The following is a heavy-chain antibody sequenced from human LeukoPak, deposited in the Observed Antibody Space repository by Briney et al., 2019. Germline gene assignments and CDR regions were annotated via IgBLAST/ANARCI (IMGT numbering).Heavy chain of an antibody. CDR2: IIPSFGTP. Sequence: ASVKVSCKAPGDTFSNYAINWVRQAPGQGLEWMGRIIPSFGTPNDAQRFQGRVTITADESTATAYMELSSLTSEDTAVYCCAAARPPLFGTLDSWGQGTPVTVSS. D-gene: IGHD1-14*01. J-gene: IGHJ4*02. CDR1: GDTFSNYA. CDR3: AAARPPLFGTLDS. V-gene: IGHV1-69*13.